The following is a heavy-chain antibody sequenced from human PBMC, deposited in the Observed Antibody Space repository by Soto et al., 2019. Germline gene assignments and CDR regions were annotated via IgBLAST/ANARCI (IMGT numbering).Heavy chain of an antibody. V-gene: IGHV3-23*01. J-gene: IGHJ4*02. CDR3: AKGVVDWLLYLDY. Sequence: PGGSLRLSCAASGFTFSNYAMSWVRQGPGKGLEWLSAISGGGDSTYYADSVKGRFTISRDNSKNSLYLQMNSLRAEDTAVYYCAKGVVDWLLYLDYWGQGTLVTVSS. CDR1: GFTFSNYA. D-gene: IGHD3-9*01. CDR2: ISGGGDST.